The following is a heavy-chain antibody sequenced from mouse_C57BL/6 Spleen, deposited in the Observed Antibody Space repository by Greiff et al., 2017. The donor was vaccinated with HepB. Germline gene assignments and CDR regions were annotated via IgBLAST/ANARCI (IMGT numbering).Heavy chain of an antibody. J-gene: IGHJ3*01. Sequence: DVQLVEPGGGLVKSGGSLKLSCAASGFTFSDYGMHWVRQAPEKGLAWVAYISSGSSTIYYADTVKGRFTISRDNAKNTLFLHMTSLRTEDAAMLYCAEGGYTPWFAYWRQGALATDSA. D-gene: IGHD2-2*01. CDR3: AEGGYTPWFAY. CDR2: ISSGSSTI. V-gene: IGHV5-17*01. CDR1: GFTFSDYG.